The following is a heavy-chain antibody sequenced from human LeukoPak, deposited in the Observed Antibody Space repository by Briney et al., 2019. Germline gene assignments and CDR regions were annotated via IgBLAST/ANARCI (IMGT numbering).Heavy chain of an antibody. J-gene: IGHJ5*02. D-gene: IGHD3-22*01. CDR2: IYYSGST. CDR1: GGSISSYY. Sequence: PSETLSLTCTVSGGSISSYYWSWIRQPPGKGLEWIGYIYYSGSTNYNPSLKSRVTISVDTSKNQFSLKLSSVTAADTAVYYCARGSDSSGYYGDWFDPWGQGTLVTVSS. CDR3: ARGSDSSGYYGDWFDP. V-gene: IGHV4-59*12.